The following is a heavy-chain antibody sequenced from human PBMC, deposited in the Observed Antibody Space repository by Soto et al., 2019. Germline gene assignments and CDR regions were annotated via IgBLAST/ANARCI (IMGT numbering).Heavy chain of an antibody. Sequence: QVQLVQSGAEVKKPGSSVKVACTVSGVTFSSYAIRWVRQAPGQGLEWMGGIIPIFGTANYAQKFQGRVTITADESTRTAYMVLSRLRSEDTAVYYCARHVPAAGYYYGMDVWGQGTTVTVCS. J-gene: IGHJ6*02. CDR1: GVTFSSYA. CDR3: ARHVPAAGYYYGMDV. V-gene: IGHV1-69*12. CDR2: IIPIFGTA. D-gene: IGHD2-2*01.